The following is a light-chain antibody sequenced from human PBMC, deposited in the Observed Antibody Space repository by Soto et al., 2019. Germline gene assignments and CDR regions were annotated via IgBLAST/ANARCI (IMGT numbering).Light chain of an antibody. V-gene: IGLV2-11*01. CDR1: SSDVGGYHY. Sequence: QSVLTQPRSVSGSPGQSVTISCTGTSSDVGGYHYVSWYQHHPGKAPKLVIFDVNRRPSGVPHRFSGSKSDNTASLTISGLQAEDEADYYCRSYVGSDIYVFGTGTKVTV. CDR2: DVN. J-gene: IGLJ1*01. CDR3: RSYVGSDIYV.